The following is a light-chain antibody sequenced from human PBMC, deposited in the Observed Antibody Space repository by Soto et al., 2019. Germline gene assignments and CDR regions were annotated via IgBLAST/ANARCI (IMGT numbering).Light chain of an antibody. V-gene: IGKV1-39*01. CDR1: QSISSY. CDR3: QQSYSNLPYT. CDR2: AAS. J-gene: IGKJ2*01. Sequence: DIQMTQSPSSLSASVGDRVTITCRASQSISSYLNWYQQKPGKAPKLLIYAASSLQSGVPSRFSGSGSGTDFTLTISSLQPEDFANYYCQQSYSNLPYTFGQGTKVDIK.